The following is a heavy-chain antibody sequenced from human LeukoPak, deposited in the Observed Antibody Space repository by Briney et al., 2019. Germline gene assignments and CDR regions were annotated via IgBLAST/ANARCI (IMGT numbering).Heavy chain of an antibody. J-gene: IGHJ3*02. CDR1: GFTFSSYA. Sequence: GGSLRLSCAASGFTFSSYAMSWVRQAPGKGLEWVSAISGSGGSTYYADSVKGRFTISRDNSKNTLYLQMNSLRAEDTAVYYCAKSSSYYYGSGSYPDAFDIWGQGTMVAVSS. CDR2: ISGSGGST. CDR3: AKSSSYYYGSGSYPDAFDI. D-gene: IGHD3-10*01. V-gene: IGHV3-23*01.